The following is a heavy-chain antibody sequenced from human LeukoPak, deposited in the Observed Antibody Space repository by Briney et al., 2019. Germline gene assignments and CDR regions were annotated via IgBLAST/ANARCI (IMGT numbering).Heavy chain of an antibody. CDR1: GGSIGTYW. V-gene: IGHV4-4*07. Sequence: SETLSLTCGVSGGSIGTYWWNWIRQPAGKGLEWLGRFHYSGTANYNPSLKSRVSMSLDMSKNQFFLNLSSVTAADTAIYYCARGSDTSHNWFDPWGLGTLVTVSS. J-gene: IGHJ5*02. D-gene: IGHD2-2*01. CDR3: ARGSDTSHNWFDP. CDR2: FHYSGTA.